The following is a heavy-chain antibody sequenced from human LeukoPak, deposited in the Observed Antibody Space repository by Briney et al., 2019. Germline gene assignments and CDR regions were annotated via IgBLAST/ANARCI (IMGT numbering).Heavy chain of an antibody. V-gene: IGHV4-31*11. CDR2: IYYSGST. D-gene: IGHD2-2*01. Sequence: SETLSLTCAVYGGSFSGYYWSWIRQHPGKGLEWIGYIYYSGSTYYNPSLKSRLTISVDTSKNQFSLKLSSVTAADTAVYYCAREGHCSSTSCYVLDYWGQGTLVTVSS. CDR3: AREGHCSSTSCYVLDY. CDR1: GGSFSGYY. J-gene: IGHJ4*02.